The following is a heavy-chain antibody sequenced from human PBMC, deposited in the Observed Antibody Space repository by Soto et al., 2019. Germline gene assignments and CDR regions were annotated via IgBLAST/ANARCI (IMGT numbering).Heavy chain of an antibody. CDR3: ARVGRLHYFDY. CDR1: GFTFSSYA. V-gene: IGHV3-30-3*01. CDR2: ISDDGSNK. Sequence: QVQLVESGGGVVQPGRSLRLSCAASGFTFSSYAMHWVRQAPGKGLEWVAVISDDGSNKYYADSVKGRFTISRDNSKNTLFLQMNSLRAEDTAVYYCARVGRLHYFDYWGQGTLVTVSS. J-gene: IGHJ4*02. D-gene: IGHD4-17*01.